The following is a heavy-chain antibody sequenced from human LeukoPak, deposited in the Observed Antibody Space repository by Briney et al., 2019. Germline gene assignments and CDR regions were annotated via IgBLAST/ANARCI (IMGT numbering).Heavy chain of an antibody. D-gene: IGHD6-6*01. V-gene: IGHV3-30*18. CDR2: ISYDGRNM. Sequence: GGSLRLSCEASGVTFSRSAFHWVRQAPGKGLEWVAVISYDGRNMQYVDSVKGRFTISRDNAKNTVVLQMNNLRGEDTAVYYCAKDLARPTLNYDYYGMDVWGQGTTVTVSS. CDR1: GVTFSRSA. CDR3: AKDLARPTLNYDYYGMDV. J-gene: IGHJ6*02.